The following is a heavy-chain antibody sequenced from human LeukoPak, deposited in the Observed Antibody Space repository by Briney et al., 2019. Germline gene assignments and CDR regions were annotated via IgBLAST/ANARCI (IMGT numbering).Heavy chain of an antibody. V-gene: IGHV3-30*09. CDR3: ARDMEIGADSFDY. CDR2: ILKDGSQK. J-gene: IGHJ4*02. Sequence: GGSLRLSCAASGFTFSTYAMHWVRQAPGKGLEWVAVILKDGSQKYYADSVKGRFAISRDNSKNTLFLQMNSLIVEDTAVYFCARDMEIGADSFDYWGQGSLVTVSS. D-gene: IGHD6-13*01. CDR1: GFTFSTYA.